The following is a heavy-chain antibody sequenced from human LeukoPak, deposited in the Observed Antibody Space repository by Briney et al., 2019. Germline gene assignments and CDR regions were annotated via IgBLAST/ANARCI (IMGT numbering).Heavy chain of an antibody. CDR3: ARDRGGHYFDY. V-gene: IGHV1-69*01. D-gene: IGHD3-10*01. CDR2: IIPIFGTA. CDR1: GGTLSSYA. J-gene: IGHJ4*02. Sequence: SVKVSCKASGGTLSSYAISWVRQAPGQGLEWIGGIIPIFGTANYAQKFQGRVTITADESTSTAYMELSSLRSEDTAVYYCARDRGGHYFDYWGQGTLVTVSS.